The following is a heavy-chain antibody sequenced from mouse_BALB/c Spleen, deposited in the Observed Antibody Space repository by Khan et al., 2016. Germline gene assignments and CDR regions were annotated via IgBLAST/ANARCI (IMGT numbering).Heavy chain of an antibody. CDR2: INTNTGEP. CDR1: GYTFTNYG. CDR3: AADYYGGNWFAY. J-gene: IGHJ3*01. D-gene: IGHD1-1*01. V-gene: IGHV9-3*02. Sequence: QIQLVQSGPELKKPGETVKISCKASGYTFTNYGMNWVKRAPGKGLKWMGWINTNTGEPTYAEEFKGRFAFSLETSASTAYLQINNLTNEDTATYFCAADYYGGNWFAYWGQGTLVTVSA.